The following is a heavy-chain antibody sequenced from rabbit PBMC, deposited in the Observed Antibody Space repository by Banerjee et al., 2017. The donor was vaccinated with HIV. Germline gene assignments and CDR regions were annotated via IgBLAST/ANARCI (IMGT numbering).Heavy chain of an antibody. V-gene: IGHV1S43*01. CDR2: IYPRYGAT. D-gene: IGHD4-1*01. Sequence: QQQLEESGGGLVKPGGTLTLTCTASGVDVSGYYYMCWVRQAPGKGLEWIATIYPRYGATDYANWVSGRFTVSLDNAQNTVFLRMTSLTAADTATYFCASFMSGWGYFNLWGQGTLVTVS. J-gene: IGHJ4*01. CDR1: GVDVSGYYY. CDR3: ASFMSGWGYFNL.